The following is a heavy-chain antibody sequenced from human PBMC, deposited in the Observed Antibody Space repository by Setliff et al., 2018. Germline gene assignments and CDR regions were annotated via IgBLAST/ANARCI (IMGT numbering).Heavy chain of an antibody. CDR3: AGVYGENDLPDI. CDR2: VSGSGSA. V-gene: IGHV4-61*02. CDR1: GDSINSRFFY. D-gene: IGHD4-17*01. J-gene: IGHJ3*02. Sequence: SETLSLTCTVSGDSINSRFFYWSWIRQPAGKGLEWVGRVSGSGSASYNPSLRSRLTVSLDTSKSQFSLKLTSVTAADTAMYYCAGVYGENDLPDIWGQGTMVTV.